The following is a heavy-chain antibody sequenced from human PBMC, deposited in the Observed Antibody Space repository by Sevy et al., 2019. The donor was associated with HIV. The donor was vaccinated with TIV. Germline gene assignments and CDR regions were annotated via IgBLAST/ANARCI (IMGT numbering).Heavy chain of an antibody. J-gene: IGHJ6*02. CDR3: VRDLRTHYYYAMDV. CDR2: ISSDGNSI. CDR1: GLSFSSNW. D-gene: IGHD3-10*01. V-gene: IGHV3-74*03. Sequence: GGSLRLSCAASGLSFSSNWMHWVRQVPGKGLLWVARISSDGNSITYAHSVEGRFTISRDNAKDMLYLQMNSLKADYTALYYCVRDLRTHYYYAMDVWGQGTAVTVSS.